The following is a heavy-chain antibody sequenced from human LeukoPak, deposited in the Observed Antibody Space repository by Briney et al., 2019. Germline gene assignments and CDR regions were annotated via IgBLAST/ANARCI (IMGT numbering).Heavy chain of an antibody. J-gene: IGHJ4*02. D-gene: IGHD3-9*01. CDR3: AREPPRYFDWSNRPENDY. CDR1: GYTFSAYY. V-gene: IGHV1-2*02. CDR2: INPNSGDT. Sequence: ASVKVSCKASGYTFSAYYIHWVRQAPGQGLEWMGWINPNSGDTWYGQKFQGRVTMTRDTSISTAYMELSRLRSDDTAVYYCAREPPRYFDWSNRPENDYWGQGTLVTVSS.